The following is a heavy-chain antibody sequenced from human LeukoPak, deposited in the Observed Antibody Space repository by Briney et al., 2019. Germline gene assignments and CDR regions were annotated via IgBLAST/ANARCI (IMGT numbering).Heavy chain of an antibody. CDR1: GGSISSSSYY. CDR3: ARDHTNSGSYPDDAFDI. CDR2: IYYSGST. J-gene: IGHJ3*02. Sequence: PSETLSLTCTVSGGSISSSSYYWGWIRQPPGKGLEWIGSIYYSGSTYYNPSLKSRVTISVDTSKNQFSLKLSSVTAADTAVYYCARDHTNSGSYPDDAFDIWGQGTMVTVSS. D-gene: IGHD1-26*01. V-gene: IGHV4-39*07.